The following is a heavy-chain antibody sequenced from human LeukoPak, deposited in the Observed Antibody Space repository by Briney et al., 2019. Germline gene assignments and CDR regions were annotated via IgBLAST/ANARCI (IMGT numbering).Heavy chain of an antibody. Sequence: SVKVSCTASGGTFSSYAISWVRQAPGQGLEWMGGIIPIFGTANYAQKFQGRVTITADESTSTAYMELSSLRSEDTAVYYCASNYYDSSGYYYPPDYWGQGTLVTVSS. CDR2: IIPIFGTA. V-gene: IGHV1-69*13. D-gene: IGHD3-22*01. CDR1: GGTFSSYA. J-gene: IGHJ4*02. CDR3: ASNYYDSSGYYYPPDY.